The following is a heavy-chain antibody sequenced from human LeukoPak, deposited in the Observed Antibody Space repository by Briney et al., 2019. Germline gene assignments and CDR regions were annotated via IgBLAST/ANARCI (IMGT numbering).Heavy chain of an antibody. D-gene: IGHD2-21*02. CDR3: ARSGGDTVVVTATYGDAFDI. CDR2: IKQDGSEK. CDR1: GFTFSSYW. J-gene: IGHJ3*02. Sequence: GGSLRLSCAASGFTFSSYWMSWVRQAPGKGLEWVANIKQDGSEKYYVDSVKGRFTISRDNAKNSLYLQMNSLRAEDTAVYYYARSGGDTVVVTATYGDAFDIWGQGTMVTVSS. V-gene: IGHV3-7*01.